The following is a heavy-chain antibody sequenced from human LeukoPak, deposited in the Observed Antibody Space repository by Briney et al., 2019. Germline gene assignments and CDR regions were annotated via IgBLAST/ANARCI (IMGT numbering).Heavy chain of an antibody. CDR2: INPSGGST. D-gene: IGHD4-17*01. CDR1: GYTFTSYY. CDR3: ARDLRPTGLPMTTVTTFPFPLGY. J-gene: IGHJ4*02. Sequence: ASVKVSCKASGYTFTSYYMHWVRQVPGQGLEWMGIINPSGGSTSYAQKFQGRVTMTRDMSTSTVYMELSSLRSEDTAVYYCARDLRPTGLPMTTVTTFPFPLGYWGQGTLVTVSS. V-gene: IGHV1-46*01.